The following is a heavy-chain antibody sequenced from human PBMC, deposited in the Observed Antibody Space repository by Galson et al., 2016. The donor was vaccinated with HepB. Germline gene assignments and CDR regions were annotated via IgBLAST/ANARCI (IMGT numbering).Heavy chain of an antibody. CDR3: TMGSNSHDSSDFDY. CDR1: GFTFTNAW. Sequence: SLRLSCAASGFTFTNAWMNWVRQAPGKGLKWVGRIFSKANGGTTEYAAPVKGRFTISRDDSKDMLYLQMRSLKTEDTAVYFCTMGSNSHDSSDFDYWGQGTLVTVSS. CDR2: IFSKANGGTT. D-gene: IGHD3-22*01. J-gene: IGHJ4*02. V-gene: IGHV3-15*01.